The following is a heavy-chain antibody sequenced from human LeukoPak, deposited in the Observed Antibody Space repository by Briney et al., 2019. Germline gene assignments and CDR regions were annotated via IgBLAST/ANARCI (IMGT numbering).Heavy chain of an antibody. CDR2: IIPIFGTA. D-gene: IGHD3-10*01. CDR3: ARGWGYYYGSGSRLDH. CDR1: GGTFSSYA. V-gene: IGHV1-69*13. Sequence: SVKVSCKASGGTFSSYAISWVRQAPGQGLEWMGGIIPIFGTANYAQKFQGRVTITADESTSTAYMELSSLRSEDTAVYYCARGWGYYYGSGSRLDHWGQGTLVTVSS. J-gene: IGHJ4*02.